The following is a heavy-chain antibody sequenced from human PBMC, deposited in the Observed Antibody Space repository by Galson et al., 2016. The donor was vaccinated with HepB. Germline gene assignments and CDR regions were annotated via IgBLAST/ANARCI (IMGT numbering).Heavy chain of an antibody. D-gene: IGHD3-10*01. Sequence: SLRLSCAASGFTFSGYWMYWVRQAPGKGLVWVSRINKDGSSISYVDAVKGRFSISRDNAKNTLYLQMNSLRAEDTAVYYCTRGPYYNANGNAFDMWGQGTLVTVSS. CDR3: TRGPYYNANGNAFDM. V-gene: IGHV3-74*01. CDR2: INKDGSSI. J-gene: IGHJ3*02. CDR1: GFTFSGYW.